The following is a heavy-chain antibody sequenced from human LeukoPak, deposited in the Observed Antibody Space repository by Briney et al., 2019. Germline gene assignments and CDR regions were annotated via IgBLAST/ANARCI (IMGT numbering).Heavy chain of an antibody. CDR2: IYYSGNT. D-gene: IGHD5-18*01. V-gene: IGHV4-59*01. CDR1: GGSISSYY. CDR3: ASSGYTYEPYYYYMDV. Sequence: SETLSLTCTVSGGSISSYYWSWIRQPPGKGLEWIGYIYYSGNTNYNPSLKSRVTISVDTSKNQFSLKLSSVTAADTAVYYCASSGYTYEPYYYYMDVWGKGTTVTISS. J-gene: IGHJ6*03.